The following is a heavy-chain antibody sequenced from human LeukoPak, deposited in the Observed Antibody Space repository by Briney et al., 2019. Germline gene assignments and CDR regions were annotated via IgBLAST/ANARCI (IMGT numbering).Heavy chain of an antibody. Sequence: ASVTVSFTASGGTFSSYAISWVRQAPGQGLEWMGWMNPNSGNTGYAQKFQGRVTMTRNTSISTAYMELSSLRSEDTAVYYCASQHGSGSYYASWYYYYGMDVWGQGTTVTVSS. CDR3: ASQHGSGSYYASWYYYYGMDV. J-gene: IGHJ6*02. CDR1: GGTFSSYA. D-gene: IGHD3-10*01. V-gene: IGHV1-8*02. CDR2: MNPNSGNT.